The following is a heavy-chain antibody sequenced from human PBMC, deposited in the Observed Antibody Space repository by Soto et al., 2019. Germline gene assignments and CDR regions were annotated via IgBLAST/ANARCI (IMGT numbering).Heavy chain of an antibody. CDR1: GGSFSGYY. D-gene: IGHD6-13*01. CDR3: ARGRVQQQLLKYTLDP. CDR2: INHSGST. J-gene: IGHJ5*02. Sequence: QVQLQQRGAGLLTPSETLSLTCAVYGGSFSGYYWSWIRQPPGKGLEWIGEINHSGSTNYNPSLKSRVTISVDRSKNLFSLKLSSVTAADTAVYYCARGRVQQQLLKYTLDPWGQGTLVTVSS. V-gene: IGHV4-34*01.